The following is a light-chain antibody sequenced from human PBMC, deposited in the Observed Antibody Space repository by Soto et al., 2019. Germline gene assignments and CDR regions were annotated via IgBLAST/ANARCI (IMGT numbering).Light chain of an antibody. CDR1: QSTNNY. CDR3: QQYNNWPLT. V-gene: IGKV3-15*01. Sequence: EIVMTQSPATLSVSPGERATLSCRASQSTNNYLAWYQQKPGQAPRLLIDGASTRATGIPARFSGSGSGTEFTLTISSLQSEDFAVSYCQQYNNWPLTFGGGTKVEIK. J-gene: IGKJ4*01. CDR2: GAS.